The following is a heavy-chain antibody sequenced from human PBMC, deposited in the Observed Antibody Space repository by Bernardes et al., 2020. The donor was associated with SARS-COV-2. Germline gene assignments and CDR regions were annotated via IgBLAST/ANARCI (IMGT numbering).Heavy chain of an antibody. Sequence: GGSLRLSCTASGFTFGAYNMNWVRQAPGKGLEWVSFINKYSTDIHYADSVKGRFSISRDNAKNSLYLQMNSLRDEDTAVYYCGRDSDWRRDFWGQGPWSPSP. D-gene: IGHD3-9*01. CDR1: GFTFGAYN. CDR3: GRDSDWRRDF. V-gene: IGHV3-48*02. CDR2: INKYSTDI. J-gene: IGHJ4*02.